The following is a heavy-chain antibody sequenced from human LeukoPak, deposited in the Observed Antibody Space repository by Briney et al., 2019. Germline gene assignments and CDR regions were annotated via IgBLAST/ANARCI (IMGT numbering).Heavy chain of an antibody. CDR2: INPNSGGT. CDR3: AREPPRGSSGTIFLEYFQH. J-gene: IGHJ1*01. D-gene: IGHD1-14*01. Sequence: ASVKVSCKASGYTFTGYYMRWVRQAPGQGLEWMGWINPNSGGTNYAQKFQGRVTMTRDTSISTAYMELSRLRSDDTAVYYCAREPPRGSSGTIFLEYFQHWGQGTLVTVSS. CDR1: GYTFTGYY. V-gene: IGHV1-2*02.